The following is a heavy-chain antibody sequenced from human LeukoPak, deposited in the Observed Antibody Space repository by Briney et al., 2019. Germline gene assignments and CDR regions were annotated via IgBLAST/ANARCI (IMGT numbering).Heavy chain of an antibody. CDR1: GFTFSSYA. V-gene: IGHV3-23*01. D-gene: IGHD2-2*01. Sequence: GGSLRLSCAASGFTFSSYAMSWVRQAPGKGLEWVSAISGSGGSTYYADSVKGRFTISRDNSKNTLYLQMNSLGAEDTAVYYCAKDSGVVPAAKSHFQHWGQGTLVTVSS. CDR2: ISGSGGST. J-gene: IGHJ1*01. CDR3: AKDSGVVPAAKSHFQH.